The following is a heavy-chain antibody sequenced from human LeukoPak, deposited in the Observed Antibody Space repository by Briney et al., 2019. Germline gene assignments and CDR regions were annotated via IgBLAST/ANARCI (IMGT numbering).Heavy chain of an antibody. J-gene: IGHJ4*02. D-gene: IGHD3-10*01. V-gene: IGHV3-53*01. CDR3: ARDTRSYGSGSYYPIDY. Sequence: GGSLRLSCAASGFTVSSNYMSWVRQAPGKGLEWVSVIYSGGSTYYADSVKGRFTISRDNSKNTLYLQMNSLRAEDTAVYYCARDTRSYGSGSYYPIDYWGQGTLVTVSS. CDR2: IYSGGST. CDR1: GFTVSSNY.